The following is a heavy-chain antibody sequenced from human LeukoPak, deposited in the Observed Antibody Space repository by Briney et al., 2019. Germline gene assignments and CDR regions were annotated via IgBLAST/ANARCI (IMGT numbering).Heavy chain of an antibody. CDR2: IKQDGSEK. J-gene: IGHJ4*02. D-gene: IGHD6-13*01. V-gene: IGHV3-7*01. CDR3: ATTGYSSTWYSFTVDY. Sequence: GGSLRLSCAASGFTLSNYWMSWVRQAPGKGLEWVANIKQDGSEKYYVDSVKGRFAISRDNAKNSLYLQMNSLRAEDTAVYYCATTGYSSTWYSFTVDYWGQGTLVTVSS. CDR1: GFTLSNYW.